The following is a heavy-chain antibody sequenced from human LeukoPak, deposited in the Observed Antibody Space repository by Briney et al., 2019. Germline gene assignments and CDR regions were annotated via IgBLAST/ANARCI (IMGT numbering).Heavy chain of an antibody. J-gene: IGHJ4*02. CDR2: IYHSGST. D-gene: IGHD6-13*01. CDR3: ARHEWGAAAARKFDY. V-gene: IGHV4-38-2*02. Sequence: PSETLSLTCTVSGYSISSGYYWGWIRQPPGKGLEWIGSIYHSGSTYYNPSLKSRVTISVDTSKNQFSLKVSSVTAADTAVYYCARHEWGAAAARKFDYWGQGTLVTVSS. CDR1: GYSISSGYY.